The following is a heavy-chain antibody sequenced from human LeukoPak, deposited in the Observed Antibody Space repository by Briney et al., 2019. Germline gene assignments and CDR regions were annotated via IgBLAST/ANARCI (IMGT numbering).Heavy chain of an antibody. D-gene: IGHD3-22*01. Sequence: GASVKVSCKASGYTFTGYYMHWVRQAPGQGLEWMGWINPNSGGTNYAQKFQGRVTMTRDTSISTAYMELSRLRSDDTAMYYCARVFDSSGYSKTPYYGMDVWGQGTTVTVSS. CDR3: ARVFDSSGYSKTPYYGMDV. J-gene: IGHJ6*02. CDR2: INPNSGGT. V-gene: IGHV1-2*02. CDR1: GYTFTGYY.